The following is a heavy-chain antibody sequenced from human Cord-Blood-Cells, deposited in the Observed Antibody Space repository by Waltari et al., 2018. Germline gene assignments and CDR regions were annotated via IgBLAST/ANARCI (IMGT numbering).Heavy chain of an antibody. Sequence: QVQLQESGPGLVKPSATLSLTCPVPGGSISSYYWRWSRQPPGKGLEWIGYSYYRGSTNYNPSLKSRVTISVDTSKNQFSLKLSSVTAADTAVYYCAREIGLGSGWFDYWGQGTLVTVSS. D-gene: IGHD6-19*01. CDR3: AREIGLGSGWFDY. J-gene: IGHJ4*02. V-gene: IGHV4-59*01. CDR1: GGSISSYY. CDR2: SYYRGST.